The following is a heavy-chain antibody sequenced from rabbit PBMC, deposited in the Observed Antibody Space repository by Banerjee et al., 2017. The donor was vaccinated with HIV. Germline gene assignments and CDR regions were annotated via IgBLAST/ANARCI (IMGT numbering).Heavy chain of an antibody. CDR1: GFSFSNKAV. CDR2: IAGSSSGFT. J-gene: IGHJ6*01. Sequence: QEQLVESGGGLVQPGGSLTLSCTASGFSFSNKAVMCWVRQAPGKGLEWISCIAGSSSGFTYSATWAKGRFTISKTSSTTVTLQMTSLTAADTATYFCARDTGSSFSSYGMDLWGQGTLVTVS. CDR3: ARDTGSSFSSYGMDL. D-gene: IGHD8-1*01. V-gene: IGHV1S45*01.